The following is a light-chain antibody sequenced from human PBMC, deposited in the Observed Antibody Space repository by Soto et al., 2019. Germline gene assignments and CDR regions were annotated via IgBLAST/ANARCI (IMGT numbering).Light chain of an antibody. V-gene: IGLV7-43*01. CDR1: SGAVTRAYH. CDR2: GTT. Sequence: QSVVTHEPSLTVSPGGTVTLTCAYSSGAVTRAYHPNWFQQKPGQAPSALISGTTNKHSWTPARFSGSLLGGKAALTLSGVQPEDEAEYYCQLYYGAAVVFGGGTKVTVL. J-gene: IGLJ2*01. CDR3: QLYYGAAVV.